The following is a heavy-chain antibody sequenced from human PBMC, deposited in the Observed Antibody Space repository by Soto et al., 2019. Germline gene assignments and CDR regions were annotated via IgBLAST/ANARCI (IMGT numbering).Heavy chain of an antibody. CDR1: GGSISSSNC. J-gene: IGHJ5*02. V-gene: IGHV4-4*02. D-gene: IGHD2-2*01. CDR2: IYHSGST. Sequence: PSETLSLTCAVCGGSISSSNCWSWVRQPPGKGLEWIGEIYHSGSTNYNPSLKSRVTISVDKSKSQFSLKLSSLTCADASVYYCARSMAEAVTADNSLLSLGQRTLVAVSS. CDR3: ARSMAEAVTADNSLLS.